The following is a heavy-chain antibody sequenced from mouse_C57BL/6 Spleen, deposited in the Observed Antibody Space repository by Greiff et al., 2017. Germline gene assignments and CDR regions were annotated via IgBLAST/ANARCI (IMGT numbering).Heavy chain of an antibody. J-gene: IGHJ4*01. V-gene: IGHV3-1*01. Sequence: EVKVVESGPGMVKPSQSLSLTCTVTGYSITSGYDWHWIRHFPGNKLEWMGYISYSGSTNYNPSLKSRISITHDTSKNHFFLKLNSVTTEDTATYYCARRDYDGAMDYWGQGTSVTVSS. D-gene: IGHD2-3*01. CDR3: ARRDYDGAMDY. CDR2: ISYSGST. CDR1: GYSITSGYD.